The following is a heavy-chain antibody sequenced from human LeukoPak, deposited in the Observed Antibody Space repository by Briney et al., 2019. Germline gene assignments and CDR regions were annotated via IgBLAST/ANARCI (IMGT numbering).Heavy chain of an antibody. CDR2: IGTVGDI. CDR3: ARGASNGFDP. J-gene: IGHJ5*02. CDR1: GFTFSTYD. Sequence: GSLRLSCAASGFTFSTYDMHWVRQATGKGLEWVAGIGTVGDIYYLGSVKSRFTISRKNAKNSLYLQMNNLRAGDTAVYYCARGASNGFDPWGQGTLVTVSS. V-gene: IGHV3-13*01.